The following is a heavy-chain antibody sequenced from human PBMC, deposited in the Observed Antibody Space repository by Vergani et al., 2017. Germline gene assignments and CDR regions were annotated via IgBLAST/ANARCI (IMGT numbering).Heavy chain of an antibody. V-gene: IGHV1-2*02. CDR3: ARGAGYCSGGSCYEFLDY. J-gene: IGHJ4*02. Sequence: QVQLVQSGAEVKKPGASVKVSCKASGYTFTGYYMHWVRQAPGQGLEWMGWINPNSGGTNYAQKFQGRVTMTRDTSISTAYMELSRLRSDDTAVYYCARGAGYCSGGSCYEFLDYWGQGPLVTVSS. CDR2: INPNSGGT. CDR1: GYTFTGYY. D-gene: IGHD2-15*01.